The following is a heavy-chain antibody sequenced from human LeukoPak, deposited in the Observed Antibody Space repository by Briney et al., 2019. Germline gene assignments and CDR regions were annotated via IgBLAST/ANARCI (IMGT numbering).Heavy chain of an antibody. D-gene: IGHD3-3*01. J-gene: IGHJ4*02. CDR1: GFTFSSYA. Sequence: GGSLRLSCAASGFTFSSYAMSWVRLAPGKGLEWVSGISGSGGSTYYADSVKGRFTISRDNSKNTLYLQMNSLRAEDTAVYYCAKDPLPYYDFWSGYSQVGYFDYWGQGTLVTVSS. V-gene: IGHV3-23*01. CDR3: AKDPLPYYDFWSGYSQVGYFDY. CDR2: ISGSGGST.